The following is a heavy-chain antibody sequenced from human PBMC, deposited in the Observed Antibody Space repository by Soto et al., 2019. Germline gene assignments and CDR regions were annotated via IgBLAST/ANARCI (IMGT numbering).Heavy chain of an antibody. CDR2: IIPIFGTA. CDR1: GGTFSSYA. J-gene: IGHJ6*02. D-gene: IGHD6-19*01. Sequence: QVQLVQSGAEVKKPGSSVKVSCKASGGTFSSYAISWVRQAPGQGLEWMGGIIPIFGTANYAQKFHGRVTITADESTSTAYMELSSLRSEDTAVYYCAGEPYIAVAGPYYGMDVWGQGTTVTVSS. V-gene: IGHV1-69*01. CDR3: AGEPYIAVAGPYYGMDV.